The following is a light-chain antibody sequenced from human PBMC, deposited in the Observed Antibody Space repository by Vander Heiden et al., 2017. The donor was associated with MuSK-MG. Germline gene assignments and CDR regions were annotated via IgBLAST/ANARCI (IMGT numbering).Light chain of an antibody. V-gene: IGKV1-39*01. CDR1: QSISSY. J-gene: IGKJ4*01. CDR3: QQRDSNPPRLT. CDR2: AAS. Sequence: DIQMTQSPSSLSASVGDRVTITCRASQSISSYLNWYQQKPGKAPKLLIYAASSLQRGVKSRFSGSGSGTDFTLTISSLQPEDFATYYCQQRDSNPPRLTFGGGTKVEIK.